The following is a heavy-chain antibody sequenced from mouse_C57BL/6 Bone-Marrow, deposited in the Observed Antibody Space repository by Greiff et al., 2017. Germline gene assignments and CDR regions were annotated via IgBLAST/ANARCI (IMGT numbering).Heavy chain of an antibody. Sequence: VQLQQPGAELVKPGASVKMSCKASGYTFTSYWITWVKQRPGQGLEWIGDIYPGSGSTNYNEKFKSKATLTVDTSSSTAYMQLSSLTSEDSAVYYCARGQLRLRPWFAYWGQGTLVTVSA. D-gene: IGHD3-2*02. CDR2: IYPGSGST. V-gene: IGHV1-55*01. J-gene: IGHJ3*01. CDR1: GYTFTSYW. CDR3: ARGQLRLRPWFAY.